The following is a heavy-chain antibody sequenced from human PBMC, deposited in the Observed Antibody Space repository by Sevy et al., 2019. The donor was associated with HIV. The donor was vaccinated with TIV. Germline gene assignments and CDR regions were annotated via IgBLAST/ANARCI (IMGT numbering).Heavy chain of an antibody. CDR2: IKQDGNEE. CDR3: ARDTPYTSVWFYLDH. CDR1: GFTFSNYW. D-gene: IGHD3-9*01. Sequence: GGSLRLSCVASGFTFSNYWMSWVRQAPGKGLEWVANIKQDGNEEHYVDSVKGRFTISRDNAKNSVYLQVNSLRAEDTAVYYCARDTPYTSVWFYLDHWGQGTQVTVSS. V-gene: IGHV3-7*01. J-gene: IGHJ4*02.